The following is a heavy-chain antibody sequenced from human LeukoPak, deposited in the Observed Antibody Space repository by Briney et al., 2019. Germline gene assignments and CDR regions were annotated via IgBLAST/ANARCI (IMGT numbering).Heavy chain of an antibody. Sequence: SETLSLTCSVSGASISDYYWSWVRQPPGKGLEWIGYVYYSEHTNYNPALTSRVTISVDTSKNQFSLKLSSVTAADTAVYYCAREGDSSSPLDYWGQGTLVTVSS. CDR1: GASISDYY. CDR3: AREGDSSSPLDY. J-gene: IGHJ4*02. CDR2: VYYSEHT. D-gene: IGHD6-13*01. V-gene: IGHV4-59*01.